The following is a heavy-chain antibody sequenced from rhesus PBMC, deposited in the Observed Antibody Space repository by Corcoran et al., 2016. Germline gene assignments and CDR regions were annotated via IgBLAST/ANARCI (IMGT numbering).Heavy chain of an antibody. V-gene: IGHV3-54*02. CDR3: VKEDNIWTGPAFDY. J-gene: IGHJ4*01. D-gene: IGHD3-3*01. CDR2: IWYDGRKN. Sequence: EVQLVESGGGWVQPGGSLRLSCAASGCTFSSYGMHWVRQAPGKGLEWVAVIWYDGRKNYYADSVKDRFTISRDNSKNMLYLQMNNLRVEDMAVYYCVKEDNIWTGPAFDYWGQGVLVTVSS. CDR1: GCTFSSYG.